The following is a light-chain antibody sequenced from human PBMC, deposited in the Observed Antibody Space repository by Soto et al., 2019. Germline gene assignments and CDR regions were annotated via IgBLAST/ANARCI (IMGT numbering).Light chain of an antibody. CDR2: AAS. CDR3: QQYAGSTWT. Sequence: DIVLTQSPGTLSLSPGEGATLSCRASQSFSASFLAWYQHKPGQAPRLLIHAASSRATGVPDRFSGSGSGTDFTLTINGLEPEDFAMYYCQQYAGSTWTFGQGTKVDIK. V-gene: IGKV3-20*01. J-gene: IGKJ1*01. CDR1: QSFSASF.